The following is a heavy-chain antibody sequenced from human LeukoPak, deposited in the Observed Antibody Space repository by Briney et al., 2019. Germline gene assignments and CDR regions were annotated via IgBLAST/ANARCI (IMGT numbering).Heavy chain of an antibody. CDR3: ARGPAAGTFDY. D-gene: IGHD6-13*01. Sequence: SETLSLTCAVYGGSFSGYYWSWLRQPPGKGLEWIGEINHSGSTNYNPSLKSRVTISADTSKNQFSLKLSSVTAADTAVYYCARGPAAGTFDYWGQGTLVTVSS. CDR1: GGSFSGYY. CDR2: INHSGST. J-gene: IGHJ4*02. V-gene: IGHV4-34*01.